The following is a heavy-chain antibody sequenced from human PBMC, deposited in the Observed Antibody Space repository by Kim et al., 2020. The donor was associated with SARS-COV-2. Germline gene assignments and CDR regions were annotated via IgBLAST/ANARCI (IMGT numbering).Heavy chain of an antibody. V-gene: IGHV3-21*01. D-gene: IGHD1-26*01. CDR3: AREPTPIPEGGVGAS. Sequence: DSVKGRFTISRDNAKNSLYLQMNSLRAEDTSGYYCAREPTPIPEGGVGASWGQGTLVTVSS. J-gene: IGHJ5*02.